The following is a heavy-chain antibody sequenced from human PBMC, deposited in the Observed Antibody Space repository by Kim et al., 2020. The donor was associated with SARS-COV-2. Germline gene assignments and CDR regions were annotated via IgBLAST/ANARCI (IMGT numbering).Heavy chain of an antibody. V-gene: IGHV4-39*01. J-gene: IGHJ5*02. CDR3: ARRAPRGVLGRTFDP. D-gene: IGHD3-16*01. Sequence: PSLKSRVTMSVDTSKNQCSLKLSSVTAADTAVYYCARRAPRGVLGRTFDPWGQGTLVTVSS.